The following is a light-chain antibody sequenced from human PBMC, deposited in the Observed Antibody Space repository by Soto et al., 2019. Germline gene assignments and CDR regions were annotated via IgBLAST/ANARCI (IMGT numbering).Light chain of an antibody. J-gene: IGLJ7*01. V-gene: IGLV2-11*01. Sequence: QSALTQPRSVSGSPGQSVTISCTGTSSDVGGYNYVSWYQQHPGKAPKLMIYDVTTRPSGVPDRFSGSKSGNTASLTISGLQAEDEADYFCKSYAGSNTYVFGSGTQLTVL. CDR3: KSYAGSNTYV. CDR1: SSDVGGYNY. CDR2: DVT.